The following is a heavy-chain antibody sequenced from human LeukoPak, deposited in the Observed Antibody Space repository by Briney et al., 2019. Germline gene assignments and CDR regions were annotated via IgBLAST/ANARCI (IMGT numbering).Heavy chain of an antibody. CDR1: EYTFTGYY. D-gene: IGHD3-22*01. Sequence: ASVKVSCKASEYTFTGYYMNWVRQAPGQGLEWMGWINPNSGGTNYAQKFQGRVTMTRDTSISTAYMELNRLRSDDTAVYYCARAEYYYDSSGLKGLPFDYWDQGTLITVSS. CDR3: ARAEYYYDSSGLKGLPFDY. J-gene: IGHJ4*02. V-gene: IGHV1-2*02. CDR2: INPNSGGT.